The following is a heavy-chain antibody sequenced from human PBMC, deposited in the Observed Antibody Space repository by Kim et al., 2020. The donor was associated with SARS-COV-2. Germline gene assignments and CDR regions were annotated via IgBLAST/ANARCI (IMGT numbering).Heavy chain of an antibody. Sequence: GGSLRLSCAASGFTFGDYAMHWVRQAPGKGLEWVSGISWNSGSIGYADSVKGRFTISRDNAKNSLYLQMNSLRAEDTALYYCAKSIGKMRHGNSPGDYWGQGTLVTVSS. V-gene: IGHV3-9*01. J-gene: IGHJ4*02. D-gene: IGHD4-4*01. CDR3: AKSIGKMRHGNSPGDY. CDR1: GFTFGDYA. CDR2: ISWNSGSI.